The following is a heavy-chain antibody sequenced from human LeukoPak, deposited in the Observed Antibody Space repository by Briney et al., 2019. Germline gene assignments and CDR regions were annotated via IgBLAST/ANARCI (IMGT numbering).Heavy chain of an antibody. D-gene: IGHD3-10*01. Sequence: EASVKVSCNASGYSFTSYGISWVRQAPGQGLEWMGWLNTYNGNTNYAQNVQGRVTMTTDTATSTAYMELRSLRSDDTAVYFCARVITTVRGVILPVSWFDYWGQGTLVTVSS. CDR3: ARVITTVRGVILPVSWFDY. CDR1: GYSFTSYG. J-gene: IGHJ4*02. V-gene: IGHV1-18*01. CDR2: LNTYNGNT.